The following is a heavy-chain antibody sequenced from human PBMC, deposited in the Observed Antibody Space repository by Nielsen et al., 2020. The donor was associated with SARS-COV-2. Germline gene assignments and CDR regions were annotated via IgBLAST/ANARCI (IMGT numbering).Heavy chain of an antibody. J-gene: IGHJ3*02. CDR2: ISWNSGSI. D-gene: IGHD2-15*01. CDR3: AKVAGSWDDAFDI. Sequence: GGSLRLSCAASGFTFDDYAMRWVRQAPGKSLEWVSGISWNSGSIGYADSVKGRFTISRDNAKNSLYLQMNSLRAEDTALYYCAKVAGSWDDAFDIWGQGTMVTVSS. CDR1: GFTFDDYA. V-gene: IGHV3-9*01.